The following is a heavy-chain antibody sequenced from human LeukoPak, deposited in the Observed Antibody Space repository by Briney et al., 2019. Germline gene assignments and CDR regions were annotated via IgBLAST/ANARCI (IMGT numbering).Heavy chain of an antibody. CDR1: GFTFSDYY. Sequence: GGSLRLSCAASGFTFSDYYMSWIRQAPGKGLEWDSYISSSGSTIYYADSVKGRFTISRDNAKNSLYLQMNSLRAEDTAVYYCARAEWELPYYFDYWGQGTLITVSS. V-gene: IGHV3-11*04. D-gene: IGHD1-26*01. CDR3: ARAEWELPYYFDY. J-gene: IGHJ4*02. CDR2: ISSSGSTI.